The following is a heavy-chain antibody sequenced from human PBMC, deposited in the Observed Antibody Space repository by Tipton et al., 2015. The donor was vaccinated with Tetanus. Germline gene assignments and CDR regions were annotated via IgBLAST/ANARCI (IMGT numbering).Heavy chain of an antibody. CDR3: ARERYIHYGMDV. V-gene: IGHV4-31*03. CDR2: IYHSGST. CDR1: GGSISSGGYY. Sequence: TLSLTCIVSGGSISSGGYYWSWIRQPPGKGLEWIWDIYHSGSTYYNPSLKSRVSISIDTSKNQFSLKMSSVTAADAAVYYCARERYIHYGMDVWGQGTTVTVSS. J-gene: IGHJ6*02. D-gene: IGHD1-1*01.